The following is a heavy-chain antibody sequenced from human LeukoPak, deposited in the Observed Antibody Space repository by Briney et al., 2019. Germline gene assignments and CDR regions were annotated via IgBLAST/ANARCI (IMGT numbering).Heavy chain of an antibody. CDR1: GFTFSSYA. J-gene: IGHJ6*02. CDR3: ARDRASSGWYDYYYGMDV. Sequence: GGSLRLPCAASGFTFSSYAMHWVRQAPGKGLEWVAVISYDGGHKYHADSVMGRFTISRDNSKTTLYLQMNSLRAEGTAVYYCARDRASSGWYDYYYGMDVWGQGTTVTVSS. V-gene: IGHV3-30*04. D-gene: IGHD6-19*01. CDR2: ISYDGGHK.